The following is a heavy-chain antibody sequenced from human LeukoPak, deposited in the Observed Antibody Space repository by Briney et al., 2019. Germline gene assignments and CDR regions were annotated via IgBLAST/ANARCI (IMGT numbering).Heavy chain of an antibody. J-gene: IGHJ3*02. CDR3: ARGYFAWPTDAFDI. CDR1: GGSISNKY. Sequence: SETLSLTCTVSGGSISNKYWSWIRQPPGKGLEWIGYIYYSGSTNYNPSLTSRVTILVDTSKNQFSLKLSSVPAADTAVYYCARGYFAWPTDAFDIWGQGTMVTVSS. V-gene: IGHV4-59*08. D-gene: IGHD3-9*01. CDR2: IYYSGST.